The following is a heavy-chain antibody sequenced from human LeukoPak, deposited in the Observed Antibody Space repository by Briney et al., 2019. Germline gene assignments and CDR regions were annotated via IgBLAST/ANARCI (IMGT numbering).Heavy chain of an antibody. J-gene: IGHJ4*02. CDR2: IRCDAGTR. Sequence: GGSLRLSCAASGFTISSFWMSWVRQAPGKGPEWLATIRCDAGTRYYADSMRGRFTISRDNAQNSLYLQINSLRAEDTAVYYCARELPFDYWGQGTLVTVSS. CDR1: GFTISSFW. V-gene: IGHV3-7*01. CDR3: ARELPFDY.